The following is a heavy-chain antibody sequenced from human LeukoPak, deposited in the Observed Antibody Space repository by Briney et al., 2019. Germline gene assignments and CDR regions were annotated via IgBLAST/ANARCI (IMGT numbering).Heavy chain of an antibody. CDR3: ARTGDYQLWFFDY. D-gene: IGHD4-17*01. CDR1: GFTVSSNY. CDR2: IYSGGST. J-gene: IGHJ4*02. V-gene: IGHV3-53*01. Sequence: GGSLRLSCAASGFTVSSNYMSWVRQAPGKGLEWVSVIYSGGSTFYADSVKGRFSISRDNSKNTLYLQMNSLRAEDTAVYYCARTGDYQLWFFDYWGQGTLVTVSS.